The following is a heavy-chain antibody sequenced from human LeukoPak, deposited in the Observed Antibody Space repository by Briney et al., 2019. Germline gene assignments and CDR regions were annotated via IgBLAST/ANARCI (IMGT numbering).Heavy chain of an antibody. CDR3: AKDYGSGSGTFDAFDI. V-gene: IGHV3-9*03. CDR1: GFTFDDYA. CDR2: ISWNSGSI. D-gene: IGHD1-26*01. Sequence: PGGSLRLSCAASGFTFDDYAMHWVRQAPGRGLEWVSGISWNSGSIGYADSVKGRFTISRDNAKNSLYLQMNGLRAEDMALYYCAKDYGSGSGTFDAFDIWGQGTMVTVSS. J-gene: IGHJ3*02.